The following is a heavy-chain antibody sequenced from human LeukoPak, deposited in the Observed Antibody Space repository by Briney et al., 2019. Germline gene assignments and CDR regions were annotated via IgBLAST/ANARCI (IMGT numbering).Heavy chain of an antibody. CDR2: INHSGST. Sequence: KPSETLSLTCAVYGGSFSGYYWSWIRQPPGKGLEWIGEINHSGSTNYNPSLKSRVTISVDTSKNQFSLKLSSVTAADTAVYYCAREGRYFDWLLSYYYYMDVWGKGTTVTISS. J-gene: IGHJ6*03. CDR3: AREGRYFDWLLSYYYYMDV. CDR1: GGSFSGYY. D-gene: IGHD3-9*01. V-gene: IGHV4-34*01.